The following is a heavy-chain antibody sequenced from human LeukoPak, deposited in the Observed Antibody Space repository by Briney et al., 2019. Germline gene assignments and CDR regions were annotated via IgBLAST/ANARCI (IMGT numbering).Heavy chain of an antibody. Sequence: PSETLSLTCTVSGGSISSGDYYWSWIRQPPGKGLEWIGYIYYSGSTYYNPSLKSRVTISVDTSKNQFFLKLSSVTAADTAVYYCAREEWGATVNYFDYWGQGTLVTVSS. CDR3: AREEWGATVNYFDY. J-gene: IGHJ4*02. CDR1: GGSISSGDYY. CDR2: IYYSGST. V-gene: IGHV4-30-4*01. D-gene: IGHD4-17*01.